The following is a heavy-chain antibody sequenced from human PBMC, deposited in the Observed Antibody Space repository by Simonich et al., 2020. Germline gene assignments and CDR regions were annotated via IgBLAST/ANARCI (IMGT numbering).Heavy chain of an antibody. V-gene: IGHV1-69*06. CDR2: IIHIIGRA. CDR3: ARTNTMRELDTMVRGVDYFDY. Sequence: QVQLVQSGAEVKKPGSSVKVSCKASGGTFSSSAISWLRQAPGQGLEWMGGIIHIIGRANYAQKSQGRVTITADKSTNTAYMELSSLRSEDTAVYYCARTNTMRELDTMVRGVDYFDYWGQGTLVTVSS. CDR1: GGTFSSSA. J-gene: IGHJ4*02. D-gene: IGHD3-10*01.